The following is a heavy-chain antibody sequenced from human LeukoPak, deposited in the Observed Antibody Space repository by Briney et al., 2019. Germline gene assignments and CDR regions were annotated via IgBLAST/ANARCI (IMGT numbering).Heavy chain of an antibody. CDR2: IYYSGST. D-gene: IGHD4-11*01. J-gene: IGHJ4*02. V-gene: IGHV4-59*01. CDR3: ARGPPTTYYFDY. CDR1: GGSISSYY. Sequence: SETLSLTCTVSGGSISSYYWTWIRQPPGKGLEWIGYIYYSGSTNYNPSLKSRVTISVDTSKNQFSLKLSSVTAADTAVYYCARGPPTTYYFDYWGQGTLVTVSS.